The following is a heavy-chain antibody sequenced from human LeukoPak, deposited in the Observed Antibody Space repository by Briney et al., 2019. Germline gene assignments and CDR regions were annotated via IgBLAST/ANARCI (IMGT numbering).Heavy chain of an antibody. V-gene: IGHV3-30*18. D-gene: IGHD3-22*01. CDR1: GFTFSSYG. Sequence: GGSLRLSCAASGFTFSSYGMPWVRQAPGKGLEWVAVISYDGSNKYYADSVKGRFTISRDNSKNTLYLQMNSLRAEDTAVYYCAKSLGSGYYYDSSGYYSDYWGQGTLVTVSS. CDR3: AKSLGSGYYYDSSGYYSDY. CDR2: ISYDGSNK. J-gene: IGHJ4*02.